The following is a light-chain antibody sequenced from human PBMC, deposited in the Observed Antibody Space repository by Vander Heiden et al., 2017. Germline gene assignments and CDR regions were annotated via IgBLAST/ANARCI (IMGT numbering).Light chain of an antibody. V-gene: IGKV1-39*01. CDR2: AAS. J-gene: IGKJ3*01. Sequence: DIQMTQSPSSLSASVGDRVTITCRASQSISSYLNWYQQKPGKPPKLLIYAASSLQSGVPSSFSGSGSGTDFTLTISSLQHEDFATYYCQQSYSTPFTFGPGTKVDIK. CDR3: QQSYSTPFT. CDR1: QSISSY.